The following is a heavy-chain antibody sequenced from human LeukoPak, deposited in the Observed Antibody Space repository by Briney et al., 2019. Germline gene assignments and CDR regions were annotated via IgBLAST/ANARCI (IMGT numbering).Heavy chain of an antibody. J-gene: IGHJ4*02. Sequence: GGSLRLSCAASGFTVSSNYMSWVRQAPGKGLEWVSVIYSGGSTYYADSVKGRFTISRDNSKNTLYLQMNSLRAEDTAVYYCAGALWFGETNFDYWGQGTLVTVSS. D-gene: IGHD3-10*01. CDR2: IYSGGST. CDR1: GFTVSSNY. V-gene: IGHV3-66*01. CDR3: AGALWFGETNFDY.